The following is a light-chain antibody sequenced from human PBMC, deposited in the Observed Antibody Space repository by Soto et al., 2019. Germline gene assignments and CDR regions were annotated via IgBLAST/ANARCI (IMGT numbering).Light chain of an antibody. CDR3: QQLNSYPYT. J-gene: IGKJ2*01. V-gene: IGKV1-9*01. CDR2: AAS. Sequence: DIQLTQSPSFLSASVGDRVTITCRASQGISSYLAWYQQKPGKAPKLLIYAASTLQSRVPSRFSGSGSGTEFTLTISSLQPEDFATYYCQQLNSYPYTFGLGTKLEIK. CDR1: QGISSY.